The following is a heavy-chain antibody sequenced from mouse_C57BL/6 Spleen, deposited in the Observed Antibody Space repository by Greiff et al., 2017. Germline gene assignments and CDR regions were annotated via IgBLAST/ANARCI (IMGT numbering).Heavy chain of an antibody. Sequence: EVQRVESGPGLVKPSQSLSLTCSVTGYSITSGYYWNWIRQFPGNKLEWMGYISYDGSNNYNPSLKNRISITRDTSKNQFFLKLNSVTTEDTATYYCARGNDGYLYWYFDVWGTGTTVTVSS. V-gene: IGHV3-6*01. CDR3: ARGNDGYLYWYFDV. D-gene: IGHD2-3*01. CDR1: GYSITSGYY. J-gene: IGHJ1*03. CDR2: ISYDGSN.